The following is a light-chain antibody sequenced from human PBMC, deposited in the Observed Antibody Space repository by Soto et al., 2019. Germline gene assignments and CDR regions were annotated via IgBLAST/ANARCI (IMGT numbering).Light chain of an antibody. V-gene: IGLV2-8*01. Sequence: QSALTQPPSASGSPGQSVTISCTGTSSDVGCYKYVSWYQQHPGKAPKLMIFEVHKRPSGVPDRFSGSKSGNTASLTVSGLQAEDEADYYCSSYGGTNNLLFGGGTKVTVL. CDR2: EVH. CDR3: SSYGGTNNLL. J-gene: IGLJ2*01. CDR1: SSDVGCYKY.